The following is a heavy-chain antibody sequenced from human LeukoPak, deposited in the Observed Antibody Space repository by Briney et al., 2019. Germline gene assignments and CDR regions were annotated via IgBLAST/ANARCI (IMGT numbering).Heavy chain of an antibody. V-gene: IGHV4-39*07. CDR3: ARDPDYYDPGY. Sequence: PSETLSLTCTVSGGSISSSTFYWGWIRQPPGKGLEWIGSIYHSGSTYYNPSLESRVTISIDTSKSQFSLNLSSVTAADTAVYFCARDPDYYDPGYWGQGTLVTVSS. CDR1: GGSISSSTFY. CDR2: IYHSGST. D-gene: IGHD3-22*01. J-gene: IGHJ4*02.